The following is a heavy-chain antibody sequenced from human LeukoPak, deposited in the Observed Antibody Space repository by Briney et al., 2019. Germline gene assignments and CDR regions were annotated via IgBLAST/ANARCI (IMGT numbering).Heavy chain of an antibody. V-gene: IGHV3-7*03. CDR1: GFTFSNYW. CDR3: ARDRNYYDSGSYYNDY. J-gene: IGHJ4*02. CDR2: IKQEGSEK. D-gene: IGHD3-10*01. Sequence: GGSLRLSCAASGFTFSNYWMSWVRQAPGKGLEWVANIKQEGSEKYYVDSVKGRFTSSRDNAKNSLYLQMNSLRAEDTAVYYCARDRNYYDSGSYYNDYWGQGTLVTVSS.